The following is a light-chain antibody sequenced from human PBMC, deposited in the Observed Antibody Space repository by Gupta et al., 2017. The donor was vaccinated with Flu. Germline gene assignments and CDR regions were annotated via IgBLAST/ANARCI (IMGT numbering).Light chain of an antibody. CDR2: DVT. J-gene: IGLJ1*01. CDR3: SSYTSTNTFYV. Sequence: VSGSPGQSITISCTGTSSDVGRSDSVSWYQQYPGKAPKLIIYDVTTRPSGVSSRFSGSKSGNTASLTISGLEAEDESDYYCSSYTSTNTFYVFGTGTTVTVL. CDR1: SSDVGRSDS. V-gene: IGLV2-14*04.